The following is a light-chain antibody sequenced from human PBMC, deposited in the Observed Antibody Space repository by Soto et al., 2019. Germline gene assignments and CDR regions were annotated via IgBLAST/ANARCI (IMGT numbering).Light chain of an antibody. CDR3: QQLNSYTYT. J-gene: IGKJ2*01. CDR2: DAS. Sequence: DIPMTQSPSTLSASVGDGVTITCRASQNISVWLAWYQQRPGKAPKFLIYDASSLETGVPSRFSGSGSGTEFTLTIRSLQPDDFATYYCQQLNSYTYTFGQGTKLEIK. CDR1: QNISVW. V-gene: IGKV1-5*01.